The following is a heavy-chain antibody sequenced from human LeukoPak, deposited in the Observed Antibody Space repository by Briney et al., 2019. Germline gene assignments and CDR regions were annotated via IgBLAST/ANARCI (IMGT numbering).Heavy chain of an antibody. CDR1: GFTFSSYS. CDR2: ISSSSSYI. CDR3: ARGAGGYSSLAFDI. V-gene: IGHV3-21*01. Sequence: GGSLRLSCAASGFTFSSYSMNWVRQAPGKGLEWVSSISSSSSYIYYADSVKGRFTISRDNAKNSLYLQMNSLRAEDTAVYYCARGAGGYSSLAFDIWGQGTMVTVSS. D-gene: IGHD5-18*01. J-gene: IGHJ3*02.